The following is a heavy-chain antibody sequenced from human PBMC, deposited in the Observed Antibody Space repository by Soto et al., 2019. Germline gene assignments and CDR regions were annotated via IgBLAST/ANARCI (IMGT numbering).Heavy chain of an antibody. Sequence: GGSLRLSCAASGFTFSSYGMHWVRQAPGKGLEWVAVIWYDGSNKYYADSVKGRFTISRDNSKNTLYLQMNSLRAEDSAGYYVGRGASYYFYYMDVWGKGTTVTVSS. J-gene: IGHJ6*03. V-gene: IGHV3-33*01. CDR1: GFTFSSYG. CDR3: GRGASYYFYYMDV. CDR2: IWYDGSNK.